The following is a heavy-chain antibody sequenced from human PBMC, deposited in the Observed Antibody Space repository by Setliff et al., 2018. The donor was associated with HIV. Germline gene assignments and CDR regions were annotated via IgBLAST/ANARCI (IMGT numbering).Heavy chain of an antibody. D-gene: IGHD3-22*01. CDR2: IVVGSGNT. CDR3: AARPGVDSSGYYHYYYMDV. V-gene: IGHV1-58*02. Sequence: SVKVSCKASGFTCNTSAIQWVRQARGRRLEWIGWIVVGSGNTNYAQKSQERVTITWDMSTSTSYMELTNLRSEDTAVYYCAARPGVDSSGYYHYYYMDVWAKGTTVTVSS. J-gene: IGHJ6*03. CDR1: GFTCNTSA.